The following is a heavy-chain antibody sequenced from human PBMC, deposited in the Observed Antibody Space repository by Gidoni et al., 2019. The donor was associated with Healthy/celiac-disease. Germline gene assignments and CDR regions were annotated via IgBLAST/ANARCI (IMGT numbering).Heavy chain of an antibody. Sequence: QLQLQESGPGLVKPSETLSLTCTVPGGSISSSSYYWGWIRQPPGKGLEWIGSIYYSGSTYYNPSLKSRVTISVDTSKNQFSLKLSSVTAADTAVYYCARQGKESTIFGVVIRGDYYYYGMDVWGQGTTVTVSS. CDR2: IYYSGST. J-gene: IGHJ6*02. CDR1: GGSISSSSYY. CDR3: ARQGKESTIFGVVIRGDYYYYGMDV. V-gene: IGHV4-39*01. D-gene: IGHD3-3*01.